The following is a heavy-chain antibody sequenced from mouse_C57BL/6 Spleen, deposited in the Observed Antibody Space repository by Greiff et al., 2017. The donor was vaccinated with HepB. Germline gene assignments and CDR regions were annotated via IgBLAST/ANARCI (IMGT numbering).Heavy chain of an antibody. CDR2: IYPRSGNT. D-gene: IGHD6-1*01. CDR3: ARGGNQPPWFAY. J-gene: IGHJ3*01. CDR1: GYTFTSYG. Sequence: QVQLQQSGAELARPGASVKLSCKASGYTFTSYGISWVKQRTGQGLEWIGEIYPRSGNTYYNEKFKGKATLTADKSSSTAYMELRSLTSEDSAVYFWARGGNQPPWFAYWGQGTLVTVSA. V-gene: IGHV1-81*01.